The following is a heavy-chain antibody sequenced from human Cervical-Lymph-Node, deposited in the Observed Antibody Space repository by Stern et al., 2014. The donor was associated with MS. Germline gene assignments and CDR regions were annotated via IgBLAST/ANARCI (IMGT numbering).Heavy chain of an antibody. CDR3: AREAADGDLDY. V-gene: IGHV4-61*02. CDR1: GGSISSGSYY. Sequence: VQLLESGPGLVKPSQTLSLTCTVSGGSISSGSYYWSWIRQPAGKGLEWIGRIYTSGSTNYTPPLKRKVTITENTSKNQSPLKLTCVTAADTAVYYCAREAADGDLDYWGQGTLVTVSS. J-gene: IGHJ4*02. D-gene: IGHD4-17*01. CDR2: IYTSGST.